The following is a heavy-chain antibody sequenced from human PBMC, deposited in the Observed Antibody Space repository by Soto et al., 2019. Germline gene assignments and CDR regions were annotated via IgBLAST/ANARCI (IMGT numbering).Heavy chain of an antibody. CDR2: IYYSGST. CDR3: ARGYYYGWFDP. V-gene: IGHV4-61*01. CDR1: GGSVSSGSYY. D-gene: IGHD3-10*01. J-gene: IGHJ5*02. Sequence: PSETLSLTCTVSGGSVSSGSYYWSWIRQPPGKGLEWIGYIYYSGSTNYNPSLKSRVTISVDTSKNQFSLKLSSVTAADTAVYYCARGYYYGWFDPWGQGTLVTVS.